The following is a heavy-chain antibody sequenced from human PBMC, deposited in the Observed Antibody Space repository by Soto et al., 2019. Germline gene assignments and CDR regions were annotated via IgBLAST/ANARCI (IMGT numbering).Heavy chain of an antibody. CDR1: GYTFTGHY. CDR3: ARDPPYPLSYFDY. J-gene: IGHJ4*02. V-gene: IGHV1-2*02. CDR2: INPNSGGT. Sequence: GASVKVSCKASGYTFTGHYMHWVRQAPGQGLEWTGWINPNSGGTNYAQKFQGRVTMARDTSISTAYMELSRLRSDDTAVYYCARDPPYPLSYFDYWGQGTLVTVSS. D-gene: IGHD2-2*01.